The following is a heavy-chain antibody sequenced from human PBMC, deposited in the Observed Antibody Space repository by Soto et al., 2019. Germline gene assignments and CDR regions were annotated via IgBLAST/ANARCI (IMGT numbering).Heavy chain of an antibody. Sequence: SETLSLTCTVSGGSISSRTHYWGWIRQPPGKGLEWIGSVHYSGSTYYNPSLKSRVTISVDTSKSQFSLKLSSVTAADTAVYYCARIRITMVRAYGDWGQGTLVTVSS. CDR1: GGSISSRTHY. CDR2: VHYSGST. CDR3: ARIRITMVRAYGD. J-gene: IGHJ4*02. V-gene: IGHV4-39*01. D-gene: IGHD3-10*01.